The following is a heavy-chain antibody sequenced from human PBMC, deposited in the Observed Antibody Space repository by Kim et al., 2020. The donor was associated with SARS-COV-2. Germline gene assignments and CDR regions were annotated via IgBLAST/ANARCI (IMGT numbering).Heavy chain of an antibody. V-gene: IGHV4-39*07. CDR3: ARDSLHYYDSSGRYDY. CDR1: GGSISSSSYY. J-gene: IGHJ4*02. Sequence: SETLSLTCTVSGGSISSSSYYWGWIRQPPGKGLEWIGSIYYSGSTYYNPSLKSRVTISVDTSKNQFSLKLSSVTAADTAVYYCARDSLHYYDSSGRYDYWGQGTLVTVSS. CDR2: IYYSGST. D-gene: IGHD3-22*01.